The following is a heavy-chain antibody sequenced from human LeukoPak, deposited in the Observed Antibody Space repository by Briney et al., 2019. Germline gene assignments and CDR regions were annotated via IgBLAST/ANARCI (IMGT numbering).Heavy chain of an antibody. CDR3: ATGSDILTGYFVQ. V-gene: IGHV1-69*04. D-gene: IGHD3-9*01. CDR2: IIPVLGIP. Sequence: ASVKVSCKASGYTFTSYGISWVRQAPGQGLEWVGRIIPVLGIPNYAKTFQGRVTITADKSTSTAYMELSSLRSEDTAVYYCATGSDILTGYFVQWGQGTLVTVSS. CDR1: GYTFTSYG. J-gene: IGHJ4*02.